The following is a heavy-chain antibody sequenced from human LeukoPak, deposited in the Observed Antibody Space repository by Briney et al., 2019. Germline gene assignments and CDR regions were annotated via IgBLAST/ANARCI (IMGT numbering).Heavy chain of an antibody. CDR1: GFTFSDYA. CDR3: AKVKARFQTGGYHLLFDH. D-gene: IGHD1-26*01. V-gene: IGHV3-30*18. CDR2: ISYDGSNK. J-gene: IGHJ4*02. Sequence: GGSLRLSCAASGFTFSDYAMHWVRQAPGKGPEWVSVISYDGSNKYYGDSVKGRFTISRDNSKDTLYLQMDSLRAEDTAVYYCAKVKARFQTGGYHLLFDHWGQGTLVTVSS.